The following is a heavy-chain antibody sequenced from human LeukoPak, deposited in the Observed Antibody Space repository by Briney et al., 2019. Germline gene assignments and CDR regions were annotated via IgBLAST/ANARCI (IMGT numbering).Heavy chain of an antibody. CDR2: ISGSGGST. V-gene: IGHV3-23*01. J-gene: IGHJ3*02. D-gene: IGHD2-2*01. CDR3: AREYCSSTSCYRSLSDAFDI. Sequence: GGSLRLSCAASGFTFSSYAMSWVRQAPGRGLEWVSAISGSGGSTYYADSVKGRFTISRDNSKNTLYLQMNSLRAEDTAVYYCAREYCSSTSCYRSLSDAFDIWGQGTMVTVSS. CDR1: GFTFSSYA.